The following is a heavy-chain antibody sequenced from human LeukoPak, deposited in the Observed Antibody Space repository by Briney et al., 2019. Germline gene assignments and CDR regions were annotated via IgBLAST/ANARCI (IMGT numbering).Heavy chain of an antibody. V-gene: IGHV1-2*02. CDR3: ASRYQNYYDISGYYVDAFDI. CDR2: INANSGDT. CDR1: GYTFTGFY. J-gene: IGHJ3*02. D-gene: IGHD3-22*01. Sequence: ASVKVSCKSSGYTFTGFYMHWVRQAPGQGLEWMGWINANSGDTNYAQKFQGRVTMTRDTSISTVYMELSRLTSDDTAVYYSASRYQNYYDISGYYVDAFDIWGQGTMVTVSS.